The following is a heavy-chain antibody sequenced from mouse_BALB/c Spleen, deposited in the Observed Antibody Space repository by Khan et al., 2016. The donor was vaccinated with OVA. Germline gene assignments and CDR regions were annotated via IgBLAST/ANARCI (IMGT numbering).Heavy chain of an antibody. J-gene: IGHJ3*01. V-gene: IGHV5-6-2*01. CDR1: GFTFSSYY. CDR3: ARQYGYDGEFAY. Sequence: EVKLMESGGGLVKLGGSLKLSCAASGFTFSSYYMSWVRQTPEKRLELVAAIKGNGGTTYYTDTVKGRFTISRDNAKNTLYLQMSSLKSEDTALYYCARQYGYDGEFAYWGQGTLVTVSA. CDR2: IKGNGGTT. D-gene: IGHD2-2*01.